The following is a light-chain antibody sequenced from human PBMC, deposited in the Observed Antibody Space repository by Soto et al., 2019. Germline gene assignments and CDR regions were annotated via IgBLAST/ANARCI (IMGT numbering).Light chain of an antibody. Sequence: QSALTQPPSASGSPGQSVTISCTGTSNDVGDYNYVSWYQQHPGKAPKLMIHEVSKRPSGVPDRFSGSKSGNTASLTVSGLLTEDEADYYCSSYGGANTVVFGGGTKLTVL. J-gene: IGLJ2*01. CDR1: SNDVGDYNY. V-gene: IGLV2-8*01. CDR3: SSYGGANTVV. CDR2: EVS.